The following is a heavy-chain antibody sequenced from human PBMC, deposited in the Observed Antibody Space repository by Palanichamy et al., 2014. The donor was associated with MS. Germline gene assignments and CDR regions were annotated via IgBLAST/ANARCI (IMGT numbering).Heavy chain of an antibody. Sequence: QMQLVQSGPEVKKPGTSVKVSCKASGFTFTSSAVRWVRQARGQRLEWIGWIVVGSGNTNYAQKFQERVTITRDMSTSTAYMELSSLRSEDTAVYYCAAGFDATAPPDYYYYGMDVWGQGTTVTVSS. V-gene: IGHV1-58*01. J-gene: IGHJ6*02. CDR3: AAGFDATAPPDYYYYGMDV. D-gene: IGHD2-15*01. CDR2: IVVGSGNT. CDR1: GFTFTSSA.